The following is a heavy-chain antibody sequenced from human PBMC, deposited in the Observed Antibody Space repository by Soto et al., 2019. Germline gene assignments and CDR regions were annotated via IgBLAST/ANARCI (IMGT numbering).Heavy chain of an antibody. CDR1: GGSISSYY. V-gene: IGHV4-59*01. CDR3: ARDSGSGWYEPYYYGMDV. D-gene: IGHD6-19*01. CDR2: IYYSGST. Sequence: QVQLQESGPGLVKPSETLSLTCTVSGGSISSYYWSWIRQPPGKGLEWIGYIYYSGSTNYNPSLKSRVTISVDTSKNQFSLKLSSVTAADTAVYYCARDSGSGWYEPYYYGMDVWGQGTTVTVSS. J-gene: IGHJ6*02.